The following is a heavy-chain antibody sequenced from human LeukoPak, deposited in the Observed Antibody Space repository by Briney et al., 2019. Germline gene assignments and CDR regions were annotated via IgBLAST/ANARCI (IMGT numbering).Heavy chain of an antibody. D-gene: IGHD3-3*01. J-gene: IGHJ3*02. CDR2: IYPGDSDT. Sequence: GESLKISCKGSGYSFTSYWIGWVRQMPGKGLEWMGIIYPGDSDTRYSPSFQGQVTISADKSISTAYLQWSSLKASDTAMYYCARLTIFGVGPKGDAFDIWGQGTMVTVSS. CDR3: ARLTIFGVGPKGDAFDI. CDR1: GYSFTSYW. V-gene: IGHV5-51*01.